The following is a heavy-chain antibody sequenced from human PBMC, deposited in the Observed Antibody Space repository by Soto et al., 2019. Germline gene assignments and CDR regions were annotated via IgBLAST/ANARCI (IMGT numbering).Heavy chain of an antibody. J-gene: IGHJ4*02. Sequence: EVQLVESGGGLVQPGGSLKLSCAASGFIFSDSALHWVRQASGKGLEWVGRIRRKANNYATTYAASVEGRFAISRDDSKNTAYLQMNSLKTEDTAIYYCTRGIDVRSGYPRYYLDYWGQGTLVTVSS. CDR1: GFIFSDSA. CDR3: TRGIDVRSGYPRYYLDY. V-gene: IGHV3-73*02. D-gene: IGHD3-3*01. CDR2: IRRKANNYAT.